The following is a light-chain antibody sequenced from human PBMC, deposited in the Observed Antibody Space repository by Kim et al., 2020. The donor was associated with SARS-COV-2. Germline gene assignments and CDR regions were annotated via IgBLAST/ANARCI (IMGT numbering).Light chain of an antibody. J-gene: IGLJ2*01. V-gene: IGLV3-1*01. CDR2: QDS. CDR1: KLGDKY. Sequence: VSPGQTACITCSGDKLGDKYACWYQQKPGQSPVLVIYQDSKRPSGIPGRFSGSNSGNTATLTISGTQAMDEADYYCQAWDSSTYVVFGGGTQLTVL. CDR3: QAWDSSTYVV.